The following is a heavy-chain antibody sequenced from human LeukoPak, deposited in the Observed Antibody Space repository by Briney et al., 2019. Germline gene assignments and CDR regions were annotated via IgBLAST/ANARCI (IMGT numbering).Heavy chain of an antibody. CDR3: ARGWDRFGPSSPHFSYMDV. J-gene: IGHJ6*03. D-gene: IGHD3-10*01. CDR1: GYTFTSYG. V-gene: IGHV1-18*01. Sequence: ASVKVSCKASGYTFTSYGISWVRQAPGQGLEWMGWISAYNGNTNYAQKLQGRVTMTTDTSTSTAYMELRSLRSEDTAVYYCARGWDRFGPSSPHFSYMDVWGKGTTVTISS. CDR2: ISAYNGNT.